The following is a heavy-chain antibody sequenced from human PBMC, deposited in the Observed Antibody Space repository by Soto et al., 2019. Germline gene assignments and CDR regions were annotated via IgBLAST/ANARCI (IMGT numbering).Heavy chain of an antibody. CDR2: LSGSGGSS. J-gene: IGHJ4*02. D-gene: IGHD3-22*01. CDR1: GFTFSNSD. CDR3: YYEGY. V-gene: IGHV3-23*01. Sequence: EMQLLESGGGLVQPGGSLRLSCAASGFTFSNSDMSWVRQAPGKGLEWVSGLSGSGGSSYYADSVKGRFTSSRDNSRNTLYLQMNNLRADDTAVYYCYYEGYWGQGTLATVSS.